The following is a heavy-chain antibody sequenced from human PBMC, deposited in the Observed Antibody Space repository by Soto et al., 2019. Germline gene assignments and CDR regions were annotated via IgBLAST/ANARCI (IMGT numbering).Heavy chain of an antibody. V-gene: IGHV1-69*19. D-gene: IGHD3-10*01. CDR2: ISPMFGAA. CDR1: GGTFNTYA. J-gene: IGHJ4*02. CDR3: AREVQVHTPAFVY. Sequence: QVQLVQSGAEMKKPGSSVKVSCQSSGGTFNTYAMNWVRQAPGQGPEWMGDISPMFGAANYAPKFQGRVTMTADESTGTSYMQSSSWTSEGTALYFCAREVQVHTPAFVYWGQGTLVTVSS.